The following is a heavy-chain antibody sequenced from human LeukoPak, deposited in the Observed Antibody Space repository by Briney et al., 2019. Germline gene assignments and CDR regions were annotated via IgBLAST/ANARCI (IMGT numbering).Heavy chain of an antibody. CDR3: ARGAEGAGYYAPRGNWFDP. CDR1: GGSISSGGYY. Sequence: SETLSLTCTVSGGSISSGGYYWSWIRQHPGKGLEWIGYIYYSGTTYYNPSLKSRITISVDTSKNQFSLKLSSVTAADTAVYYCARGAEGAGYYAPRGNWFDPWGQGTLVTVSS. D-gene: IGHD3-9*01. J-gene: IGHJ5*02. V-gene: IGHV4-31*03. CDR2: IYYSGTT.